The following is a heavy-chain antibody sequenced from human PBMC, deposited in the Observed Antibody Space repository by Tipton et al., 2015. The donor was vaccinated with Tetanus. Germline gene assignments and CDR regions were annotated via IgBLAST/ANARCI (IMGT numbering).Heavy chain of an antibody. J-gene: IGHJ4*02. CDR2: ISSTSSYI. V-gene: IGHV3-21*06. CDR3: VSGRTLDD. CDR1: GFTFSNYR. D-gene: IGHD1-26*01. Sequence: SLRLSCVVSGFTFSNYRMNWVRQAPGKGLQWVASISSTSSYIYYADSLKGRFTLSRDNTKNSLHLQINSLRAEDAALYYCVSGRTLDDWGQGTLVTVSS.